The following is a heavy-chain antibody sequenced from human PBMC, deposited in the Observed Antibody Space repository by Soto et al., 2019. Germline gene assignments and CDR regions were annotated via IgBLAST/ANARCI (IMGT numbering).Heavy chain of an antibody. CDR3: AASITIFGVVIMAFDI. CDR1: GGSISSGGYY. D-gene: IGHD3-3*01. J-gene: IGHJ3*02. CDR2: IYYSGST. V-gene: IGHV4-31*03. Sequence: QVQLQESGPGLVKPSQTLSLTCTVSGGSISSGGYYWSWIRQHPGKGLEWIGYIYYSGSTYYNPSLNSRVTISVDTSKNQFSLKLSSVTAADTAVYYCAASITIFGVVIMAFDIWGQGTMVTVSS.